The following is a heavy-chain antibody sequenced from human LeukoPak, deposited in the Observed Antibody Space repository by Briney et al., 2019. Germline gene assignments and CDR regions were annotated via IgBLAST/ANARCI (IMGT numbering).Heavy chain of an antibody. D-gene: IGHD3-22*01. CDR3: ARVGFDYYDSSGF. J-gene: IGHJ4*02. CDR2: INPNSGGT. V-gene: IGHV1-2*06. CDR1: GYTFTGYC. Sequence: GASVKVSCKASGYTFTGYCMHWVRQAPGQGLEWMGRINPNSGGTNYAQKFQGRVTMTRDTSISTAYMELSRLRSDDTAVYYCARVGFDYYDSSGFWGQGTLVTVSS.